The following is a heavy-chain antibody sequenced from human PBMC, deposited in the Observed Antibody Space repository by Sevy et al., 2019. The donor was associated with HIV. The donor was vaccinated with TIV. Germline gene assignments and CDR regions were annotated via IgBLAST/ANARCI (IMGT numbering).Heavy chain of an antibody. D-gene: IGHD2-2*01. J-gene: IGHJ6*02. CDR3: ARDCSSTNCLWGLDV. Sequence: GGSLRLSCAASGFTFSSYWMSWVRQAPGKGLEWVANIKKDGRAKYYVDSVKGRSTISRDNAKKSLYLQMNSLRVEDTAMYYCARDCSSTNCLWGLDVWGQGTTVTVSS. CDR2: IKKDGRAK. V-gene: IGHV3-7*01. CDR1: GFTFSSYW.